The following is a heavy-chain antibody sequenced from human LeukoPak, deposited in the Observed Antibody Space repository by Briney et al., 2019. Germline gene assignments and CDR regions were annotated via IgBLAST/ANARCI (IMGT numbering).Heavy chain of an antibody. J-gene: IGHJ4*02. Sequence: SETLSLTCAVYGGSFSGYYWSWIRQPPGKGLEWIGEINHSGSTNYNPSLKSRVTISVDTSKNQFSPKLSSVTAADTAVYYCARPSGVYAFFNYWGQGTLVTVSS. V-gene: IGHV4-34*01. CDR2: INHSGST. CDR3: ARPSGVYAFFNY. D-gene: IGHD2-8*01. CDR1: GGSFSGYY.